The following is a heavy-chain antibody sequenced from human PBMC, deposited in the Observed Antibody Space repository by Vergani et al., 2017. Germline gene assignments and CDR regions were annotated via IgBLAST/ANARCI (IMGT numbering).Heavy chain of an antibody. CDR2: LIPIFGTT. V-gene: IGHV1-69*13. CDR3: ARDRRYCSGGSCYLDY. J-gene: IGHJ4*02. CDR1: GGTFSTYA. Sequence: QVQLVQSGAEVKKPGSSVKVSCKASGGTFSTYAISWVRQPPGQGLEWMGRLIPIFGTTNYAQNFQGRVTITADESTSTAYMELSSLRSEDTAVYYCARDRRYCSGGSCYLDYWGQGTLITVSS. D-gene: IGHD2-15*01.